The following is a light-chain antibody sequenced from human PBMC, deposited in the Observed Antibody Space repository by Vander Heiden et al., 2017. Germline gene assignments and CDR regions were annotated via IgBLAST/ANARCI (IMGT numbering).Light chain of an antibody. CDR3: QSYDDRLGIVI. V-gene: IGLV1-40*03. Sequence: QSVLAQPPSVSVAHGQRVTVSCTGGSSNIGADYVVHWYQQLPGTAPKLLIYDNYNRPSGVPDRFSASKSGASAFLAITGLQAEDEADYYCQSYDDRLGIVIFGGGTKLTVL. CDR2: DNY. J-gene: IGLJ2*01. CDR1: SSNIGADYV.